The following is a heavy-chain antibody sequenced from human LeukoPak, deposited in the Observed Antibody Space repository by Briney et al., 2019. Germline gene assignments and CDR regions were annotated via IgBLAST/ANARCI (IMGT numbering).Heavy chain of an antibody. D-gene: IGHD3-10*01. V-gene: IGHV4-59*01. CDR2: IYYSGTT. CDR3: ARDSGPWGVFDP. Sequence: SETLSLTCTVSGGSISSDYWSWVRQPPGKGLEWIGYIYYSGTTTYNPSLKSRVTISIDMSNNHFSLNLRSVTAADKAVYYCARDSGPWGVFDPWGQGTLVTVSS. J-gene: IGHJ5*02. CDR1: GGSISSDY.